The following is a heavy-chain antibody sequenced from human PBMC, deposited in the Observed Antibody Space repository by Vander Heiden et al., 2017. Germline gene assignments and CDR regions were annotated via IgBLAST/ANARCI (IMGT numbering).Heavy chain of an antibody. Sequence: EVRLVETGGGLIQPGGSQRLSCAASGLGVSNNYMSWVRQAQGKGLEGVSVIYSGGTTYYAVSVRGRFTISRDSSKNTLYLQMNSLRVEDTAVYYCTREGGGYDFRVFDYWGQGTLVTVSS. V-gene: IGHV3-53*02. CDR1: GLGVSNNY. J-gene: IGHJ4*02. D-gene: IGHD1-26*01. CDR3: TREGGGYDFRVFDY. CDR2: IYSGGTT.